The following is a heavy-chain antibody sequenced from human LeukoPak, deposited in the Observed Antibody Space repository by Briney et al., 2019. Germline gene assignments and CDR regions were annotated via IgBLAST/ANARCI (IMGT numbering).Heavy chain of an antibody. D-gene: IGHD5-18*01. CDR3: ARDGYSYGYDY. CDR1: GGSISSYY. J-gene: IGHJ4*02. CDR2: IYYSGST. Sequence: SETLSLTCTVSGGSISSYYWSWIRQPPGRGLEWIGYIYYSGSTNYNPSLKSRVTISVDTSKNQFSLKLSSVTAADTAVYYCARDGYSYGYDYWGQGTLVTVSS. V-gene: IGHV4-59*12.